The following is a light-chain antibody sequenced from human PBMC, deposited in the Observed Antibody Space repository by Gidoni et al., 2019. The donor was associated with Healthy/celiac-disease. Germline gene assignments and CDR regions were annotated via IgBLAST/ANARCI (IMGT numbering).Light chain of an antibody. J-gene: IGKJ2*04. Sequence: DIQMTQSPSTLSASVGDRVIITCRARQSISSWLAWYQQKPGKAPKLLIYKASSLESGVPSRFSGSRSGTEFTLTISSLQPDDFATYYCQQYNSYPCRFGQGTKLEIK. V-gene: IGKV1-5*03. CDR1: QSISSW. CDR2: KAS. CDR3: QQYNSYPCR.